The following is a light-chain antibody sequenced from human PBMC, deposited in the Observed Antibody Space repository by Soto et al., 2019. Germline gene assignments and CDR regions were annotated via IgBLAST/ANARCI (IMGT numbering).Light chain of an antibody. J-gene: IGKJ4*02. V-gene: IGKV1-39*01. CDR3: HESYTSPAGR. CDR2: AKS. CDR1: QNLXNH. Sequence: DIRLTQCTASLSASLGDRVTITCRASQNLXNHFNWYELKPGKAPKTLIXAKSTLQSGVASRLIGSGSGTEFTLTIISLRAAEFLTYFCHESYTSPAGRFGGGTKVDIK.